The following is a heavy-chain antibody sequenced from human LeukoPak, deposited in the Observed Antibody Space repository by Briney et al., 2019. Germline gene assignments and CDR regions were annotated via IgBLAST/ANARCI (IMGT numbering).Heavy chain of an antibody. CDR2: IYYSGST. D-gene: IGHD3-10*01. CDR1: GGSISSYY. V-gene: IGHV4-59*01. Sequence: SETLSLTCTVSGGSISSYYWSWIRQPPGEGLEWIGYIYYSGSTNYTPSLKSRVTISVDTSKNQFSLKLSSVTAADTAVYYCARVLWFGGPSEDDYWGQGTLVTVSS. CDR3: ARVLWFGGPSEDDY. J-gene: IGHJ4*02.